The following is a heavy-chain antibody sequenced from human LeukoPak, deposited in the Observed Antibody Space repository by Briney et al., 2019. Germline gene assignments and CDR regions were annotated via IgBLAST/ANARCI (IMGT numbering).Heavy chain of an antibody. CDR1: GGSFSSGSYY. Sequence: PSETLSLTCTVSGGSFSSGSYYWSWLRQPPGTGLESLRYIYYSGSTNYNPSLKSRVTISVDPSKNQFSLKLSSVTAADTAVYYCARAEAGYDYVGYYFDYWGQGTLVTVSS. D-gene: IGHD5-12*01. V-gene: IGHV4-61*01. CDR3: ARAEAGYDYVGYYFDY. J-gene: IGHJ4*02. CDR2: IYYSGST.